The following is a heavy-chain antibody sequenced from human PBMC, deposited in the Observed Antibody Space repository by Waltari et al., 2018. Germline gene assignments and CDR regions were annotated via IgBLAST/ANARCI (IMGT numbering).Heavy chain of an antibody. CDR2: INTNPGNP. V-gene: IGHV7-4-1*02. D-gene: IGHD3-22*01. CDR3: AIVDLYDSSGYWYYFDY. CDR1: GYTFTSYA. J-gene: IGHJ4*02. Sequence: QVQLVQSGSELKKPGASVKVSCKASGYTFTSYAMNWVRQAPGQGLERRRWINTNPGNPTYAQGFTARFGFSLDTSVSTAYLQISSLKAEDTAVYYCAIVDLYDSSGYWYYFDYWGQGTLVTVSS.